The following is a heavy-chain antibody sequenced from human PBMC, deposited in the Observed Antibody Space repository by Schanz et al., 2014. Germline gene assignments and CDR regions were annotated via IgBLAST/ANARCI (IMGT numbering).Heavy chain of an antibody. CDR3: AKQHIVRGVIYLNWFDS. J-gene: IGHJ5*01. CDR1: GFSLDIFA. CDR2: IGVDGTTT. D-gene: IGHD3-10*01. Sequence: EVHLLESGGGLVEPGGSLRLSCATSGFSLDIFAVSWVRQAPGEGLEWVSVIGVDGTTTYYADSVKGRFTISRDNSKNTVHLQMNSLRAEDTAVYYCAKQHIVRGVIYLNWFDSWGQGTLVTVSS. V-gene: IGHV3-23*01.